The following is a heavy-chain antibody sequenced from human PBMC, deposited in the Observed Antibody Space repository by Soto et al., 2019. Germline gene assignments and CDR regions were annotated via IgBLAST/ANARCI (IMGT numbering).Heavy chain of an antibody. D-gene: IGHD5-12*01. Sequence: ASVKVSCKASGYTFTGYYMHWVRQAPGQGLEWMGWINPNSGGTNYAQKFQGWVTMTRDTSISTAYMELSRLRSDDTAVYYCARDQKLNSGYGSVRYYCYGMDVWGQGTTVTVSS. J-gene: IGHJ6*02. CDR2: INPNSGGT. CDR3: ARDQKLNSGYGSVRYYCYGMDV. V-gene: IGHV1-2*04. CDR1: GYTFTGYY.